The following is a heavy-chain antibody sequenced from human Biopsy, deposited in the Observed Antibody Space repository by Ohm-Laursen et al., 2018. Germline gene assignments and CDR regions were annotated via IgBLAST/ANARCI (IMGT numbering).Heavy chain of an antibody. D-gene: IGHD3-3*01. CDR1: GGPSSNYA. Sequence: AASVKVSCKVSGGPSSNYAFSWVRQAPGQGLEWVGRIVPVLGHLNYAQRFQGRVSITADKSTSYVFMELSRLTSGDTAVYYCAADADGYYTEFDYWGPGTLVTVSS. V-gene: IGHV1-69*04. J-gene: IGHJ4*02. CDR3: AADADGYYTEFDY. CDR2: IVPVLGHL.